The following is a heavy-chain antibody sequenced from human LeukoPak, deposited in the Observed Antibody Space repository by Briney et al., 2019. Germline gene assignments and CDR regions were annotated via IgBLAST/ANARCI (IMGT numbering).Heavy chain of an antibody. V-gene: IGHV1-8*01. CDR2: MNPNSGNT. Sequence: ASVKVSCKASGYTSTSYDINWVRQATGQGLEWMGWMNPNSGNTGYAQKFQGRVTMTRNTSISTAYMELSSLRSEDTAVYYCARGLYREDSYGNQVYYYYGMDVWGQGTTVTVSS. J-gene: IGHJ6*02. CDR3: ARGLYREDSYGNQVYYYYGMDV. CDR1: GYTSTSYD. D-gene: IGHD5-18*01.